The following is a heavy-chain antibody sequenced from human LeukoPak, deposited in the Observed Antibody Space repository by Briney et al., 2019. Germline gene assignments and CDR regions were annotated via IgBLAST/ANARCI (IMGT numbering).Heavy chain of an antibody. CDR2: IYYSGST. CDR1: GGSISSYY. J-gene: IGHJ5*02. CDR3: ARVNVKDYYDSSGYPNPNWFDP. V-gene: IGHV4-59*01. Sequence: SETLSLTCTVSGGSISSYYWSWIRQPPGKGLEWIGYIYYSGSTNYNPSLKSRVTISVDTSKNQFSLKLSSVTAADTAVYYCARVNVKDYYDSSGYPNPNWFDPWGQGTLVTVSS. D-gene: IGHD3-22*01.